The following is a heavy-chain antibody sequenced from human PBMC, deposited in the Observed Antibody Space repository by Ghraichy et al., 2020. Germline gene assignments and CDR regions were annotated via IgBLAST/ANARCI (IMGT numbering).Heavy chain of an antibody. D-gene: IGHD2-15*01. CDR2: IKQDASAV. CDR3: ARGRYCDSGSCYGDY. J-gene: IGHJ4*03. Sequence: GGSLRLSCAASGFTFSSYWMTWVRQAPGKGLERVANIKQDASAVYYVDSVQGRFTISRDNAKNSLYLQMSSLRAEDTAVYYCARGRYCDSGSCYGDYWGQGTLVTVSS. V-gene: IGHV3-7*01. CDR1: GFTFSSYW.